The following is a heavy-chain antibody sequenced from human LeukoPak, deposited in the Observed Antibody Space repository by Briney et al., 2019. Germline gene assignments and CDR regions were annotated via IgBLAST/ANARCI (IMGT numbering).Heavy chain of an antibody. Sequence: SQTLSLTCAISGDSVSSNSAAWNWIRQSPSRGLEWLGRTYYKSNWHNDYVVSVQSRITINPDTSRNQFSLHLKSVTPDDTAVYFCARDAAFGYTSGWFDCWGQGTLVTVSS. CDR1: GDSVSSNSAA. V-gene: IGHV6-1*01. D-gene: IGHD6-19*01. J-gene: IGHJ4*02. CDR2: TYYKSNWHN. CDR3: ARDAAFGYTSGWFDC.